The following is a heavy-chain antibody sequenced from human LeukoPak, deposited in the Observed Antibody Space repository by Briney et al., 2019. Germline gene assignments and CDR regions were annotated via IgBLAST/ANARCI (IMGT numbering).Heavy chain of an antibody. CDR1: GFTFSSYS. Sequence: GGSLRLSCAASGFTFSSYSMNWVRQAPGKGLEWVSSISSSSSYIYYADSVKGRFTISRGNAKNSLYLQMNSLRAEDTAVYYCARGRWGSSSSPGYYYYYMDVWGKGTTVTVSS. CDR3: ARGRWGSSSSPGYYYYYMDV. J-gene: IGHJ6*03. D-gene: IGHD6-6*01. V-gene: IGHV3-21*01. CDR2: ISSSSSYI.